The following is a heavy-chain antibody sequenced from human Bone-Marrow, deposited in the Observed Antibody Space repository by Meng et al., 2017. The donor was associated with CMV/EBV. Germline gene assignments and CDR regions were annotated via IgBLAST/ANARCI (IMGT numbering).Heavy chain of an antibody. CDR1: GFIFSDHY. D-gene: IGHD2-8*02. CDR2: MSDSGTIL. V-gene: IGHV3-11*04. CDR3: SRGGLVVDN. Sequence: GGSLRLSCAASGFIFSDHYMSWIRQAPGKGLEWVSYMSDSGTILYHADSVEGRFTISRDNAKNSLYLQMNSLRVEDTAVYYCSRGGLVVDNWAQGTLVTVSS. J-gene: IGHJ4*02.